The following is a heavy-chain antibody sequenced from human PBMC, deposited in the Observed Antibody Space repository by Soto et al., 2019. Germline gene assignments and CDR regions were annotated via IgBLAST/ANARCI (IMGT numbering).Heavy chain of an antibody. J-gene: IGHJ5*02. CDR3: ARHGLYGHWFDP. CDR2: ISSSSSYI. CDR1: GFTFSSYS. D-gene: IGHD2-2*02. Sequence: PGGSLRLSCAASGFTFSSYSMNWVRQAPGKGLEWVSSISSSSSYIYYADSVKGRFTISRDNAKNSLYLQMNSLRAEDTAVSYCARHGLYGHWFDPWGQGTLVTVSS. V-gene: IGHV3-21*01.